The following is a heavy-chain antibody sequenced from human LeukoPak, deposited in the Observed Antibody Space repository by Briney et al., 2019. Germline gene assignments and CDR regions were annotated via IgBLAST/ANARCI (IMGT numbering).Heavy chain of an antibody. V-gene: IGHV3-7*01. Sequence: HPGGSLRLSCAASGFTFSSYWMAWVRQAPGKGLEWVANIKPDGSDKYYVDSVRGRFTVSRDNAKNSLYLQMNSLRAEDTAVYYCVRGILHYWGQGTLVTVSS. D-gene: IGHD5-18*01. CDR1: GFTFSSYW. CDR2: IKPDGSDK. J-gene: IGHJ4*02. CDR3: VRGILHY.